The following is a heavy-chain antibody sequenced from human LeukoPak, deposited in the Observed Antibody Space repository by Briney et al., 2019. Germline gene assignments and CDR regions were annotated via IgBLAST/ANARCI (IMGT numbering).Heavy chain of an antibody. CDR3: ARDGDSSAYHYFDY. V-gene: IGHV3-21*01. CDR2: ISGSGTFI. CDR1: GFAFNTYV. Sequence: GGSLRLSCVASGFAFNTYVMSWVRQAPGKGLEWVSSISGSGTFIYDADSVKGRFTISRDNVKNSLYLQMNSLRVEDTAVYYCARDGDSSAYHYFDYWGQGTLVTVSS. D-gene: IGHD3-22*01. J-gene: IGHJ4*02.